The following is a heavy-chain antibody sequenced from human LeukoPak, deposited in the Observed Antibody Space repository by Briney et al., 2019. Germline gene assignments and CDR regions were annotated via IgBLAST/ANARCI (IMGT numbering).Heavy chain of an antibody. CDR1: GFTFSSYA. Sequence: PGGSLRLSCAASGFTFSSYAMSWVRQAPGKGLEWVSAISGSGGSTYYADSVKGRFTISRDNSKNTLYLQMNSLRAEDTAVYYCARDYRGGLNYYYGMDVWGQGTTVTVSS. J-gene: IGHJ6*02. D-gene: IGHD3-16*01. V-gene: IGHV3-23*01. CDR2: ISGSGGST. CDR3: ARDYRGGLNYYYGMDV.